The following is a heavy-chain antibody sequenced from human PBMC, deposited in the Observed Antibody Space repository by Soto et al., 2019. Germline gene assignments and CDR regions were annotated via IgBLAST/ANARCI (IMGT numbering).Heavy chain of an antibody. CDR1: GFTFSSDA. V-gene: IGHV3-23*01. Sequence: GGSLRLSCAASGFTFSSDAMSWVRQAPGKGLEWVSAISGSGGSTYYADSVKGRFTISRDNSKNTLYLQMNSLRAEDTAVYYYAKDLYDFWSGYYNFDYWGQGTLVTVSS. CDR2: ISGSGGST. D-gene: IGHD3-3*01. J-gene: IGHJ4*02. CDR3: AKDLYDFWSGYYNFDY.